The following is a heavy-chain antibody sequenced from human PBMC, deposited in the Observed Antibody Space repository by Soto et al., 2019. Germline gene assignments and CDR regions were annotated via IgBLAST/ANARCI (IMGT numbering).Heavy chain of an antibody. CDR3: AKDGGADGYFGNWLDP. Sequence: QVHLVQSGAEVKKPGSSVNVSCKASGGTFSNYAITWVRQAPGQGIEWLGRIIPIFGTTNVAQKFQGSVTITADESTTTAYMELSVLRSDDTAVYYCAKDGGADGYFGNWLDPWGQGPLVTFSS. CDR1: GGTFSNYA. CDR2: IIPIFGTT. V-gene: IGHV1-69*15. D-gene: IGHD5-12*01. J-gene: IGHJ5*02.